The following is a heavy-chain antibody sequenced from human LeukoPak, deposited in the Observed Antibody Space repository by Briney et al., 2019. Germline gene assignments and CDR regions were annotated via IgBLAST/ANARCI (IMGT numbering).Heavy chain of an antibody. J-gene: IGHJ4*02. CDR1: GYTVTGYY. CDR3: ATAPGSYYHFDH. D-gene: IGHD1-26*01. CDR2: LNPNTGVT. V-gene: IGHV1-2*02. Sequence: ASVKISCKASGYTVTGYYIHWVRQAPGQGLESMGWLNPNTGVTNYPQKFQGRVTMTRDTSINTAYMDLSTLRSDDTAVYYCATAPGSYYHFDHWGQGTLVTVSS.